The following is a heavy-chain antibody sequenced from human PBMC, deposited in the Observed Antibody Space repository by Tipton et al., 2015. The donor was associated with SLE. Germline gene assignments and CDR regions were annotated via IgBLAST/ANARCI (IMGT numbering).Heavy chain of an antibody. CDR1: GGSISSGGYY. CDR2: IYYSGST. Sequence: TLSLTCTVSGGSISSGGYYWSWIRQHPGKGLEWIGYIYYSGSTYYNPSLKSRVTISVDTSKNQFSLKLSSVTAADTAVYYCARLNLAVAGFDYWGQGTLVTVSS. D-gene: IGHD6-19*01. J-gene: IGHJ4*02. CDR3: ARLNLAVAGFDY. V-gene: IGHV4-31*03.